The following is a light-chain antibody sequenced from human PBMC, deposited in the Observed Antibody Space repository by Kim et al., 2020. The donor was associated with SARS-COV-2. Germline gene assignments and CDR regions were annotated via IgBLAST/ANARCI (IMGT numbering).Light chain of an antibody. CDR2: GAS. CDR1: QSVYSSY. V-gene: IGKV3-20*01. CDR3: HQYGTSPYT. Sequence: LAPGERATHTCRAGQSVYSSYLAWYQQKPGQAPRLLIYGASSRATGIPDRFSGSESGTDFTLTISRLEPEDFAVYYCHQYGTSPYTFGQGTKLEI. J-gene: IGKJ2*01.